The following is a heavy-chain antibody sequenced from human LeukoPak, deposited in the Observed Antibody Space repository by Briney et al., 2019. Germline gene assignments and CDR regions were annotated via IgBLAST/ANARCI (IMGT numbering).Heavy chain of an antibody. D-gene: IGHD3-3*01. Sequence: GRSLRLSCAASGFTFSNYGMHWVRQAPGKGLEWVAVVSNDGSEKYYGDSVKGRFTISRDYSKNTLYLQMNSLRAEDTAVYYCAKRITIFGVANWFDPWGQGTLVTVSS. CDR2: VSNDGSEK. V-gene: IGHV3-30*18. J-gene: IGHJ5*02. CDR1: GFTFSNYG. CDR3: AKRITIFGVANWFDP.